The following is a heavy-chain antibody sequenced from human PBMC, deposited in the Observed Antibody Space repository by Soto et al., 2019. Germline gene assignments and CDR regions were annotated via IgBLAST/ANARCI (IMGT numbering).Heavy chain of an antibody. CDR3: AVRFLEWSSTPYYFDY. CDR2: ISAYNGNT. J-gene: IGHJ4*02. D-gene: IGHD3-3*01. Sequence: ASVKVSCKASGYTFTSYGISWVRQAPGQGLEWMGWISAYNGNTNYAQKLQGRVTMTTDTSTSTAYMELRSLRSDDTAVYYCAVRFLEWSSTPYYFDYWGQGTLVTVSS. CDR1: GYTFTSYG. V-gene: IGHV1-18*01.